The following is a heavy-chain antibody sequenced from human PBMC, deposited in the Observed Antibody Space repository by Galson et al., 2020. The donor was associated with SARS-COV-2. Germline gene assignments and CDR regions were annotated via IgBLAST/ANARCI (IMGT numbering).Heavy chain of an antibody. CDR2: IKSKTDGGTT. Sequence: GESLKISCAASGFTFSNAWMSWVRQAPGKGLEWVGRIKSKTDGGTTDYAAPVKGRFTISRDDSKNTLYLQMNSLKTEDTAVYYCTTGHDYVWGSYRTDYWGQGTLVTVSS. CDR1: GFTFSNAW. CDR3: TTGHDYVWGSYRTDY. V-gene: IGHV3-15*01. D-gene: IGHD3-16*02. J-gene: IGHJ4*02.